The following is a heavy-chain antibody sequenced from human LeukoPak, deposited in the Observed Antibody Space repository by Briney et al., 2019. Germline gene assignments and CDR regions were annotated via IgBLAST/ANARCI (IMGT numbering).Heavy chain of an antibody. CDR1: GDSVSSNSAA. V-gene: IGHV6-1*01. CDR3: ARDRSIAAPDYYYYGMDV. J-gene: IGHJ6*02. Sequence: SQTLSLTCAISGDSVSSNSAAWNWIRQSPSRGLEWLGGTYYRSKWYNDYAVSVKSRITINPDTSKNRFSLQLNSVTPEDTAVYYCARDRSIAAPDYYYYGMDVWGQGTTVTVSS. D-gene: IGHD6-6*01. CDR2: TYYRSKWYN.